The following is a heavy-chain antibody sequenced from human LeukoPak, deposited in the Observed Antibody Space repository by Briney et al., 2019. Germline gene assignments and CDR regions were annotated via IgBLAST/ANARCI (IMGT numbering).Heavy chain of an antibody. V-gene: IGHV4-59*01. D-gene: IGHD3-10*01. Sequence: SETLSLTCPVSGGSISSYYWSWIRQPPGKGPEWIGYIYYSGSTNYNPSLKSRVTISVDTSKNQFSLKVSSVTAADTAVYYCATPAPHYYGSGSYFSWGQGTLVTVSS. CDR1: GGSISSYY. J-gene: IGHJ5*02. CDR2: IYYSGST. CDR3: ATPAPHYYGSGSYFS.